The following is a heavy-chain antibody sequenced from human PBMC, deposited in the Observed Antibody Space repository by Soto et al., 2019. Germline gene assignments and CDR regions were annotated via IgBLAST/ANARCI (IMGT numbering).Heavy chain of an antibody. CDR1: GGTFSSYA. J-gene: IGHJ6*02. V-gene: IGHV1-69*13. CDR3: ARDGEDSSGYYYARTFNYYYYGMDV. CDR2: IIPIFGTA. D-gene: IGHD3-22*01. Sequence: ASVKVSCKASGGTFSSYAISWVRQAPGQGLEWMGGIIPIFGTANYAQKFQGRVTITADESTSTAYMELSSLRSEDTAVYYCARDGEDSSGYYYARTFNYYYYGMDVWGQGTTVTVSS.